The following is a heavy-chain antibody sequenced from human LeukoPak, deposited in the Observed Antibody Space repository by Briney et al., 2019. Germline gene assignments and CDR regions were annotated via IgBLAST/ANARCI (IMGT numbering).Heavy chain of an antibody. D-gene: IGHD3-10*01. V-gene: IGHV3-23*01. CDR2: ISGGGATT. Sequence: GGSLRLSCAASGFTFSSYAMSWVRQAPGKGLEWVSDISGGGATTFYADSVKGRFTISRDNAKNSLYLQMNSLRAEDTAVYYCARYDYGSGSYDYWGQGTLVTVSS. J-gene: IGHJ4*02. CDR1: GFTFSSYA. CDR3: ARYDYGSGSYDY.